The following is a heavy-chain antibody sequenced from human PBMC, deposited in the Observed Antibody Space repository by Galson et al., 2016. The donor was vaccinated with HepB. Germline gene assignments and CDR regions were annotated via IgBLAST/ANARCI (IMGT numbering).Heavy chain of an antibody. Sequence: SLRLSCAASGFTFSSYGMHWVRQAPGKGLEWMAFISNDGINRYYTDSVKGRFTISRDNSKNRLYLQMNSLRAEDTAVYYCVRIVFDDYDDKIGAFDIWGQGTMVTVSS. CDR3: VRIVFDDYDDKIGAFDI. CDR1: GFTFSSYG. V-gene: IGHV3-30*03. J-gene: IGHJ3*02. D-gene: IGHD4-17*01. CDR2: ISNDGINR.